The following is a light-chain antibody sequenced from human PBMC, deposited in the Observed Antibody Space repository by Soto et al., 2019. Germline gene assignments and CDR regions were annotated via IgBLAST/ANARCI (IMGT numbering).Light chain of an antibody. CDR1: TSNVGSNT. V-gene: IGLV1-44*01. J-gene: IGLJ3*02. CDR2: SNN. Sequence: QSVLTQPPSASGTPGQRVTISCSGSTSNVGSNTVNWYQQLPGTAPKLLISSNNQRPSGVPDRFSGSKSGTSASLAISGLRSEDEADYYCAAWDDSLSGRVFGGGTKVTVL. CDR3: AAWDDSLSGRV.